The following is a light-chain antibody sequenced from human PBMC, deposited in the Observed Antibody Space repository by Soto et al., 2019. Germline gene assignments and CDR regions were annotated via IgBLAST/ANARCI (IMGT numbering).Light chain of an antibody. CDR1: ETVNRNY. CDR2: GAS. Sequence: IVLTQSPGTLPLSPGERATLSCRASETVNRNYLAWYQQKRGQAPGLLIYGASRRATGIPDRFSGSGSGTDFTLTITRMEPEDFAVYYCQHYGSSRTFGQGTKVDIK. CDR3: QHYGSSRT. V-gene: IGKV3-20*01. J-gene: IGKJ1*01.